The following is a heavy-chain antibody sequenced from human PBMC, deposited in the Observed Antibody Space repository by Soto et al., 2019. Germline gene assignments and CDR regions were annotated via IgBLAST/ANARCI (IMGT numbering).Heavy chain of an antibody. J-gene: IGHJ4*02. CDR1: GGSISSYY. Sequence: SETLSLTCTVSGGSISSYYWSWIRQPPGKGLEWIGYIYYSGSTNYNPSLKSRVTISVNTSKNQFSLKLSSVTAADTAVYYCARDGEIVAGIFNLDFWSQGTLVTVSS. D-gene: IGHD6-19*01. CDR3: ARDGEIVAGIFNLDF. CDR2: IYYSGST. V-gene: IGHV4-59*01.